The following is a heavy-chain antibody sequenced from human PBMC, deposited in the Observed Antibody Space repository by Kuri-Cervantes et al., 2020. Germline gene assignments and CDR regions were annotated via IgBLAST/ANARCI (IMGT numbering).Heavy chain of an antibody. Sequence: ESLKISCAVYGGSFSGYYWSWIRQPPGKGLEWIGEINHSGSTNYNPSLKSRVTISVDTSKNQFSLKLSSVTAADTAVYYCARAVGMATTLDYWGQGTLVTVSS. CDR3: ARAVGMATTLDY. D-gene: IGHD5-12*01. V-gene: IGHV4-34*01. J-gene: IGHJ4*02. CDR2: INHSGST. CDR1: GGSFSGYY.